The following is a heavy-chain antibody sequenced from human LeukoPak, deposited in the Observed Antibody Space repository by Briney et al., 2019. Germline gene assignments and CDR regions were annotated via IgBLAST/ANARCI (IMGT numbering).Heavy chain of an antibody. CDR3: ARGVAGYGPYDY. CDR1: GGSISSGDYY. CDR2: IYHTGSF. D-gene: IGHD5-12*01. V-gene: IGHV4-30-4*02. J-gene: IGHJ4*02. Sequence: SETLSLTCTVSGGSISSGDYYWSWIRQPPGKGLEWIGFIYHTGSFHYNPSLKSRVTISLDTPKNQFSLRLNSVTAADTAVYYCARGVAGYGPYDYWGQGTLVTVSS.